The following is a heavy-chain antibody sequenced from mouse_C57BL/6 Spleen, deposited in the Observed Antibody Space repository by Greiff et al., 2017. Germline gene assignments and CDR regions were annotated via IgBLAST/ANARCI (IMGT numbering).Heavy chain of an antibody. V-gene: IGHV1-69*01. D-gene: IGHD2-1*01. CDR2: IDPSDSYT. Sequence: VQLQQPGAELVMPGASVKLSCKASGYTFTSYWMHWVKQRPGQGLEWIGEIDPSDSYTNYNQKFKGKSTLTVDKSSSTAYMQLSSLTSDDSAVYYCARGCNSYMDYWGQGTSVTVSS. J-gene: IGHJ4*01. CDR1: GYTFTSYW. CDR3: ARGCNSYMDY.